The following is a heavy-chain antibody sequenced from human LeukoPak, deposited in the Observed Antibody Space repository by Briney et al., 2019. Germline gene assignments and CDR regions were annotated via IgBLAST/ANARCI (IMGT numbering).Heavy chain of an antibody. CDR2: ISSSTSYI. CDR3: ARASSSWYSKY. J-gene: IGHJ4*02. D-gene: IGHD6-13*01. V-gene: IGHV3-21*01. CDR1: GFTFSSYN. Sequence: GGSLRLSCAASGFTFSSYNMSWVRQAPGKGLEWVSSISSSTSYIYYADSVKGRFTISRDNAKNSLYLQMNSLRAEDTAVYYCARASSSWYSKYWGQGTLVTVSS.